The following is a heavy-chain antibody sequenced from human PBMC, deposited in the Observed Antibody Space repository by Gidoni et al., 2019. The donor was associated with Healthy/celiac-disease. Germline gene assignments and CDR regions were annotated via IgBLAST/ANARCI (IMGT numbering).Heavy chain of an antibody. CDR1: GFTFSSYS. V-gene: IGHV3-48*01. Sequence: EVQLVESGGGLVQPGGSLRLSCAASGFTFSSYSMNWVRQAPGKGLEWVSYISSISSTIYYADSVKGRFTISRDNAKNSLYLQMNSLRAEDTAVYYCATEKSGSYFTFDIWGQGTMVTVSS. J-gene: IGHJ3*02. CDR2: ISSISSTI. D-gene: IGHD1-26*01. CDR3: ATEKSGSYFTFDI.